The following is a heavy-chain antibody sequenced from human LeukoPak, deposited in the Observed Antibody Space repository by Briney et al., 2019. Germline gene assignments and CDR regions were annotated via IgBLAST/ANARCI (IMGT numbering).Heavy chain of an antibody. CDR1: GFTFSSYW. J-gene: IGHJ4*01. CDR2: IRQDGNEK. Sequence: PGGSLRLPCAVSGFTFSSYWMNWVRQAPGKGLEWVASIRQDGNEKSYADSVKGRFTISRDNTKDSLYLQIDSLRAEDTAMYFCARDGTAPGLCFDLWGQGTLVTVSS. CDR3: ARDGTAPGLCFDL. V-gene: IGHV3-7*01. D-gene: IGHD6-13*01.